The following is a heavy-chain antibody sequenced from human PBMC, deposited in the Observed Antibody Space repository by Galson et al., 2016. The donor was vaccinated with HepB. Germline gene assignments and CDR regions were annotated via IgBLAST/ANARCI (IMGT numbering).Heavy chain of an antibody. CDR2: IILVRSTT. D-gene: IGHD2-8*01. J-gene: IGHJ6*03. CDR1: GFTFTTYR. CDR3: ARDQPRILYVRRYYYMDV. Sequence: SLRLSCAASGFTFTTYRMHWVRQAPGQGLVWVSRIILVRSTTTYADSVKGRVTISRDRAKNTLYLQMNSVRAEDTAVYYCARDQPRILYVRRYYYMDVWGKGTAVTVSS. V-gene: IGHV3-74*01.